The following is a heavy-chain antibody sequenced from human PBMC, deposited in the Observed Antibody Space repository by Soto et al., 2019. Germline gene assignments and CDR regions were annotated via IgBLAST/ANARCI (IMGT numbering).Heavy chain of an antibody. CDR2: INHSGST. CDR3: ERARYYYLDV. CDR1: GGSFSGYY. J-gene: IGHJ6*03. Sequence: ALVILSLTCAVYGGSFSGYYWSWIRQPPGKGLEWIGEINHSGSTNYNPSLKSRVTISVDTSKNQFSLKLSSVTAADTAVYYCERARYYYLDVWGKGTTVTVSS. V-gene: IGHV4-34*01. D-gene: IGHD6-6*01.